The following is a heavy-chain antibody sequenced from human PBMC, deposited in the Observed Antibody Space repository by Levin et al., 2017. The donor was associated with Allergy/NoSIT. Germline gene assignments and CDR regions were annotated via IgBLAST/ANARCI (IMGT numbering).Heavy chain of an antibody. V-gene: IGHV3-9*01. Sequence: SCAASGFTFDDYAMHWVRQAPGKGLEWVSGISWNIGSIAYADSLKGRFTIPRDNAKNSLYLQMNSLRTEDTALYYCARDNIGLPDAFDIWGQGTMVIVSS. CDR2: ISWNIGSI. CDR1: GFTFDDYA. CDR3: ARDNIGLPDAFDI. D-gene: IGHD3-10*01. J-gene: IGHJ3*02.